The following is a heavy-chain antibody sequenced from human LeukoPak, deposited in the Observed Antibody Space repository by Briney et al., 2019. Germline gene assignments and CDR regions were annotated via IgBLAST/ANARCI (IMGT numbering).Heavy chain of an antibody. CDR1: GFTFSNYG. Sequence: GGSLRLSCAASGFTFSNYGIHWVRQAPGKGLEWVAFVRSDGGIKYYADSVKGRFTISRDNSRTTVYLQMYSLRAEDTAVYHCAKDLPAAYFDYWGQGTLVTVSS. J-gene: IGHJ4*02. D-gene: IGHD2-2*01. V-gene: IGHV3-30*02. CDR2: VRSDGGIK. CDR3: AKDLPAAYFDY.